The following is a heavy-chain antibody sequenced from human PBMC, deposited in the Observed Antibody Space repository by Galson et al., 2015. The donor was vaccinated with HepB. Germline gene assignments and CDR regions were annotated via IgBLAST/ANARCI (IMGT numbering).Heavy chain of an antibody. CDR1: GFTFSSYS. CDR3: ARDDVWSSGWNY. V-gene: IGHV3-21*01. J-gene: IGHJ4*02. CDR2: ISSSSSYI. D-gene: IGHD6-19*01. Sequence: SLRLSCAASGFTFSSYSMNWVRQAPGKGLEWVSSISSSSSYIYYADSVKGRFTISRDNAKNSLYLQMNSLRAEDTAVYYCARDDVWSSGWNYWGQGTLVTVSS.